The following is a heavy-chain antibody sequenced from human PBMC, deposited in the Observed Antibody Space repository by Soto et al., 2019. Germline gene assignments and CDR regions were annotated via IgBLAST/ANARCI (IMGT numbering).Heavy chain of an antibody. J-gene: IGHJ6*03. CDR1: GYTFTGYY. CDR3: ARSPRPYYDFWSGYQYYYYMDV. D-gene: IGHD3-3*01. CDR2: INPNSGGT. V-gene: IGHV1-2*04. Sequence: ASVKVSFKASGYTFTGYYMHWVRQAPGQGLEWMGWINPNSGGTNYAQKFQGWVTMTRDTSISTAYMELSRLRSDDTAVYYCARSPRPYYDFWSGYQYYYYMDVWGKGTTVTVSS.